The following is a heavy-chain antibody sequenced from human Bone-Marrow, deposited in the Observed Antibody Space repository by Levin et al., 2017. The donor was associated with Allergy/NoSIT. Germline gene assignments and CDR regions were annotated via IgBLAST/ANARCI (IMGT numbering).Heavy chain of an antibody. D-gene: IGHD3-10*01. Sequence: GGSLRLSCAASGFTFRTYAMSWVRQGPGKGLEWVSLISASGGTTYYADPVKGRFTISRDNSENTVRLQMNGLRAEDTAVYYCATGSRSGSYPMAFDYWGQGTLVAVSS. CDR1: GFTFRTYA. J-gene: IGHJ4*02. V-gene: IGHV3-23*01. CDR3: ATGSRSGSYPMAFDY. CDR2: ISASGGTT.